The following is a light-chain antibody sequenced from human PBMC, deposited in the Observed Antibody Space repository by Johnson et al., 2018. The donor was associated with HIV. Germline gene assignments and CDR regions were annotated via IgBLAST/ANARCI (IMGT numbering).Light chain of an antibody. J-gene: IGLJ1*01. Sequence: QPVLTQPPSVSAAPGQKVTISCSGSNSNIGNNYVSWYQQVPGTAPKLLIYDNNKRPSGIPDRFSGSKSGTSATLGITGLQTGDEADYYCGTWDSSLSAGYVFGTGTKVTVL. CDR1: NSNIGNNY. V-gene: IGLV1-51*01. CDR2: DNN. CDR3: GTWDSSLSAGYV.